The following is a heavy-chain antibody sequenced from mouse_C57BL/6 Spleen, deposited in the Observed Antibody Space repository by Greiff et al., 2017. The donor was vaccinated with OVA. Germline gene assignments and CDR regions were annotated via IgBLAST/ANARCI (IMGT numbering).Heavy chain of an antibody. CDR1: GFTFSSYA. V-gene: IGHV5-4*03. CDR2: ISAGSSYT. CDR3: ARDEVHSNYWFAY. J-gene: IGHJ3*01. Sequence: EVKLVESGGGLVKPGGSLKLSCAASGFTFSSYAMSWVRQTPEKRLEWVATISAGSSYTYYPDNVKGRFTISRDNAKNNLYLQMSHLKSEDTAMYYGARDEVHSNYWFAYWGQGTLVTVSA. D-gene: IGHD2-5*01.